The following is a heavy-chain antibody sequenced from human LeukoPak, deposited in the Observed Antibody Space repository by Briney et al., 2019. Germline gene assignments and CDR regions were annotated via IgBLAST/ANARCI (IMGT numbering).Heavy chain of an antibody. Sequence: GGSLRLSCAASGFTFSSYNMNWVRQAPGKGLEWVSYISSSSRTIYYADSVKGRFTISRDNAKNSLYLQMNSLRAEDTAVYYCARVGEKAFHLWPEIDYWGQGTLVTVSS. D-gene: IGHD5-24*01. V-gene: IGHV3-48*01. J-gene: IGHJ4*02. CDR2: ISSSSRTI. CDR1: GFTFSSYN. CDR3: ARVGEKAFHLWPEIDY.